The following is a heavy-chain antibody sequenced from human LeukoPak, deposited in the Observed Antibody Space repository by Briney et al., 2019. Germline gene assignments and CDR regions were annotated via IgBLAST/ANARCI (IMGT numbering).Heavy chain of an antibody. Sequence: NTGGSLRLSCAASGFTFSSYSMNWVRQAPGKGLEWVSSISSSSSYIYYADSVKGRFTISRDNAKNSLYLQMNSLRAEDTAVYYCAKRTDGSGSHDFDYWGQGTLVTVSS. CDR2: ISSSSSYI. J-gene: IGHJ4*02. CDR3: AKRTDGSGSHDFDY. CDR1: GFTFSSYS. V-gene: IGHV3-21*01. D-gene: IGHD3-10*01.